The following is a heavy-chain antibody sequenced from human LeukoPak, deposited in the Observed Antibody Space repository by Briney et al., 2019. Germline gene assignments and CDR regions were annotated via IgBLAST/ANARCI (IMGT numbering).Heavy chain of an antibody. CDR1: VFVFNIFG. V-gene: IGHV3-30*02. CDR2: IRYDGTNK. D-gene: IGHD2-8*01. CDR3: AKHHMYFCSNGVCSRGSFHL. J-gene: IGHJ3*01. Sequence: PGGSLRLSCAASVFVFNIFGMHWVRQARGKGREWVAFIRYDGTNKWHADSVKGRFTISRDNSNTLYLQMNILRADETGAHYCAKHHMYFCSNGVCSRGSFHLGAQGTMVTLSS.